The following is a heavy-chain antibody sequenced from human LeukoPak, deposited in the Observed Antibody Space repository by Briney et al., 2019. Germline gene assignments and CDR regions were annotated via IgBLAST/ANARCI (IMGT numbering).Heavy chain of an antibody. CDR1: GGSISSGGYY. CDR3: AREEGGLDSNYGTMDV. Sequence: SQTLSLICTVSGGSISSGGYYWSWIRQHPGKGLEWIGYIYYSGSTYYNPSLKSRVTISVDTSKNQFSLKLSSVTAADTAVYYCAREEGGLDSNYGTMDVWGQGTTVTVSS. V-gene: IGHV4-31*03. CDR2: IYYSGST. J-gene: IGHJ6*02. D-gene: IGHD4-11*01.